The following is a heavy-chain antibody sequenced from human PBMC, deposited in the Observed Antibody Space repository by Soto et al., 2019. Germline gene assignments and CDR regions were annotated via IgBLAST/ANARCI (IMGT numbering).Heavy chain of an antibody. CDR1: GYTLSSYG. Sequence: ALVKVSCKAFGYTLSSYGISWVRQAPGQGLEWMGWISAYNGNTNYAQKLQGRVTMTTDTSTSTAYMELRSLRSDDTAVYYCARDTALDYYDSTGSYAPYFYYGMDVWGQGTTVTVSS. V-gene: IGHV1-18*01. CDR3: ARDTALDYYDSTGSYAPYFYYGMDV. CDR2: ISAYNGNT. J-gene: IGHJ6*02. D-gene: IGHD3-22*01.